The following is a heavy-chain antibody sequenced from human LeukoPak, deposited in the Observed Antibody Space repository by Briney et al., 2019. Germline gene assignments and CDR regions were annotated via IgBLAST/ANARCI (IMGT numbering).Heavy chain of an antibody. Sequence: PGGSLRLSCAASGFTFSSYAMSWVRQAPGKVLEWVSAISGSGSSTYYADSVKGRFTISRDNSKNTLYLQMNSLRAEDTAVYYCAKWIDGDVLRYFDWWFPHAGFDYWGQGTLVTVSS. CDR3: AKWIDGDVLRYFDWWFPHAGFDY. J-gene: IGHJ4*02. D-gene: IGHD3-9*01. CDR1: GFTFSSYA. V-gene: IGHV3-23*01. CDR2: ISGSGSST.